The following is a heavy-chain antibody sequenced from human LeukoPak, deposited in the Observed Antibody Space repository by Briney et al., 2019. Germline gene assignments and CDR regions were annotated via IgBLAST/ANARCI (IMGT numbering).Heavy chain of an antibody. D-gene: IGHD2-15*01. Sequence: PSGTLSLTCAVSGGSISSSNWWSWVRQPPGKGLEWIGEIYHSGSTNYNPSLKSRVTISVDKSKNRFSLKLSSVTAADTAVYYCARELVVVAATALFDYWGQGTLVTVSS. CDR2: IYHSGST. J-gene: IGHJ4*02. CDR1: GGSISSSNW. CDR3: ARELVVVAATALFDY. V-gene: IGHV4-4*02.